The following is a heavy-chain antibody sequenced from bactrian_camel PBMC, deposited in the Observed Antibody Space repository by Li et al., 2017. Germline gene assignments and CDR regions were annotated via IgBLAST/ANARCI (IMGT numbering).Heavy chain of an antibody. J-gene: IGHJ4*01. V-gene: IGHV3S40*01. CDR2: ISEGGST. CDR1: GTLFSSYD. CDR3: AGGNVLYEFTT. D-gene: IGHD7*01. Sequence: VQLVESGGGLVQPGGSLRLSCAASGTLFSSYDMSWVRQAPGKGLEWVSTISEGGSTYYADSVKGRLTISRDNAKNTLYLQLNSLKSEDTAMYFCAGGNVLYEFTTWGQGTQVTVS.